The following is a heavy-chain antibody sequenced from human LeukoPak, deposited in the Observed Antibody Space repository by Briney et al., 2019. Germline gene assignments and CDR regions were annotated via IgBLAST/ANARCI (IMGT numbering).Heavy chain of an antibody. J-gene: IGHJ4*02. Sequence: SETLSLTCTVSGGSISSYYWSWIRQPPGEGLEWIGYIYYSGSTNYNPSLKSRVTISVDTSKNQFSLKLSSVTAADTAVYYCARDGTGDYDFDYWGQGTLVTVSS. CDR2: IYYSGST. V-gene: IGHV4-59*01. CDR3: ARDGTGDYDFDY. CDR1: GGSISSYY. D-gene: IGHD3-3*01.